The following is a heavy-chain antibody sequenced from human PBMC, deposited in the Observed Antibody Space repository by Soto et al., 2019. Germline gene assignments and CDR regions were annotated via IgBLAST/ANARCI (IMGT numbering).Heavy chain of an antibody. CDR2: ISYDGSNK. V-gene: IGHV3-30*18. Sequence: QVQLVESGGGVVQPGRSLRLSCAASGFTFSSYGMHWVRQAPGKGLEWVAVISYDGSNKYYADSVKGRFTISRDNSKNTLYLQMNSLRAEDTAVYYCAKHLRASFDYWGQGTLVTVSS. D-gene: IGHD3-10*01. CDR3: AKHLRASFDY. J-gene: IGHJ4*02. CDR1: GFTFSSYG.